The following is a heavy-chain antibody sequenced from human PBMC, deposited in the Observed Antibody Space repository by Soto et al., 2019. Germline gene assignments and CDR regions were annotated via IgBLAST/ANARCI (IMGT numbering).Heavy chain of an antibody. D-gene: IGHD1-26*01. CDR3: ATSGGRADI. Sequence: QVQLVESGGGVVQPGRSLRLSCAASGFTFSSYAMHWVRQAPGKGLEWVAVISYDGGNKYYADSVKGRFTISRDNSKNTLYLQMNSLRAEDTAVYSCATSGGRADIWGQGTLVTVSS. V-gene: IGHV3-30-3*01. CDR1: GFTFSSYA. CDR2: ISYDGGNK. J-gene: IGHJ4*02.